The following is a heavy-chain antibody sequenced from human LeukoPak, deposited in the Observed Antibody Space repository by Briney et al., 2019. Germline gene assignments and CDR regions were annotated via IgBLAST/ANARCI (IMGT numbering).Heavy chain of an antibody. V-gene: IGHV1-8*01. CDR3: ARGRFASSGWYY. Sequence: ASVTVSCKASGYTFTSYDINWVRQATGQGLEWMGWMNPNSGNTGYAQKFQGRVTMTRNTSISTAYMELSSLRSEDTAVYYCARGRFASSGWYYWGQGTLVTVSS. CDR2: MNPNSGNT. CDR1: GYTFTSYD. J-gene: IGHJ4*02. D-gene: IGHD6-19*01.